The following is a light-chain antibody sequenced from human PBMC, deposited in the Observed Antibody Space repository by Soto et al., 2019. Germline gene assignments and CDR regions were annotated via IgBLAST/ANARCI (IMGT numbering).Light chain of an antibody. Sequence: HSVLTHPPSVSGAPWHRVTISFTGSSSNIGAGYAVHWYQKLPGTGPKLLIYNNAIRPSGVPDRFSGSRSGTSASLAITGLQAEDEADYYCQSHDNSLSGFYVFGTGTKVTVL. CDR3: QSHDNSLSGFYV. J-gene: IGLJ1*01. CDR2: NNA. V-gene: IGLV1-40*01. CDR1: SSNIGAGYA.